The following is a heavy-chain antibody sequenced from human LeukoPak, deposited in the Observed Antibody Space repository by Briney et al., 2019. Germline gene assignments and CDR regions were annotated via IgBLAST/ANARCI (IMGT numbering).Heavy chain of an antibody. Sequence: ASVKVSCKASGYTFTSYDINWVRQATGKGLEWMGGFDPEDGETIYAQKFQGRVTMTEDTSTDTAYMELSSLRSEDTAVYYCATDGVEQQLGSYYFDYWGQGTLVTVSS. CDR3: ATDGVEQQLGSYYFDY. CDR1: GYTFTSYD. V-gene: IGHV1-24*01. D-gene: IGHD6-13*01. CDR2: FDPEDGET. J-gene: IGHJ4*02.